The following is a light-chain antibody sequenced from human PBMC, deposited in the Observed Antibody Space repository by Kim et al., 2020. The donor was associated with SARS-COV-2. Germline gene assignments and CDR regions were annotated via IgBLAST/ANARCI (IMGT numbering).Light chain of an antibody. CDR1: NIGSKS. CDR2: YDS. CDR3: QVWDSSSACV. Sequence: SYELTQPPSVSVAPGKTARITCGGNNIGSKSVHWYQQKPGQAPVLVIYYDSDRPSGIPERFSGSNSGNTATLTISRVEAGDEADYYCQVWDSSSACVFGGGTQLTVL. V-gene: IGLV3-21*04. J-gene: IGLJ3*02.